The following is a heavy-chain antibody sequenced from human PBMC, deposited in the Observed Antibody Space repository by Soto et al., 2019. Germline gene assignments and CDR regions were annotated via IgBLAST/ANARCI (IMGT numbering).Heavy chain of an antibody. Sequence: GGSLRLSCAASGFTVSSNYMSWVRQAPGKGLEWVSVIYSGGSTYYADSVKGRFTISRDNSKNTLYLQMNSLRAEDTAVYYCARDLGWGMGVGQQLVPLELYGMDVWGQGTTVTVSS. CDR2: IYSGGST. CDR3: ARDLGWGMGVGQQLVPLELYGMDV. J-gene: IGHJ6*02. CDR1: GFTVSSNY. D-gene: IGHD6-13*01. V-gene: IGHV3-66*01.